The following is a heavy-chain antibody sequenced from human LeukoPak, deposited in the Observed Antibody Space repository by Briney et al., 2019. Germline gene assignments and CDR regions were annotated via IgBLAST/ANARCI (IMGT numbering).Heavy chain of an antibody. J-gene: IGHJ4*02. CDR2: ISGSGGST. D-gene: IGHD5-24*01. CDR3: AKGFGGDGYNGDHFDY. CDR1: GFTFSSYA. V-gene: IGHV3-23*01. Sequence: GGSLRLSCAASGFTFSSYAMSWVRQAPGKGLEWVSAISGSGGSTYYADSVKGRFTISRDNSKNSLYLQMNSLRTEDTALYYCAKGFGGDGYNGDHFDYWGQGTLVTVS.